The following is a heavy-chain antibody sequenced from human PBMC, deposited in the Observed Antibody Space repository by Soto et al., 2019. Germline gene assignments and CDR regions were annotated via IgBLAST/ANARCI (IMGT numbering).Heavy chain of an antibody. Sequence: ASVKVSCKASGYTFTSYCISWVRHAPGQGLEWMGWISAYNGNTNYAQKLQGRVTMTTDTSTSTAYMELRSLRSDDTAVYYCARDQVGASGTSFNDYDGMDVWGQGTTVTVSS. J-gene: IGHJ6*02. V-gene: IGHV1-18*01. CDR2: ISAYNGNT. CDR3: ARDQVGASGTSFNDYDGMDV. D-gene: IGHD1-1*01. CDR1: GYTFTSYC.